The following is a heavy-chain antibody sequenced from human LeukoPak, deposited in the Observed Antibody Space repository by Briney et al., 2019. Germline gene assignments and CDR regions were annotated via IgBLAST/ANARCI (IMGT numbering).Heavy chain of an antibody. Sequence: ASVKVSCKASGYTFTSYGISWVRQAPGQGLEWMGWISAYNGNTNYARKLQGRVTMTTDTSTSTAYMELRSLRSDDTAVYYCARESDSSGYYSATDYWGQGTLVTVSS. CDR2: ISAYNGNT. V-gene: IGHV1-18*01. D-gene: IGHD3-22*01. CDR1: GYTFTSYG. J-gene: IGHJ4*02. CDR3: ARESDSSGYYSATDY.